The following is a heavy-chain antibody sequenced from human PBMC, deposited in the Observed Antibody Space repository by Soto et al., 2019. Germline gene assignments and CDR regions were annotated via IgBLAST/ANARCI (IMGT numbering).Heavy chain of an antibody. CDR3: ATYGSGSYKPTTFDY. CDR1: GVSISSADYY. V-gene: IGHV4-31*03. D-gene: IGHD3-10*01. CDR2: IYYSGST. J-gene: IGHJ4*02. Sequence: SETLSLTCTVSGVSISSADYYWSWIRQPPGKGLEWIGYIYYSGSTYYNPSLRSRVTISVDTSKNQFSLKLSSVTAADTAVYYCATYGSGSYKPTTFDYWGQGTLVTVSS.